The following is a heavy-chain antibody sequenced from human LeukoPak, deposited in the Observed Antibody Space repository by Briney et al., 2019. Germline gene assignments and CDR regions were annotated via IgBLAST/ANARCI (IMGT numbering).Heavy chain of an antibody. J-gene: IGHJ3*02. D-gene: IGHD3-22*01. Sequence: PSETLSLTCAVYGGSFSDYYWSWIRQPPGKGLEWIGEINHSGNTDYNPSLKSRVTISVDTSKNQFSLKLSSVTAADTAVYYCASCLSYYYDTSGHQVRDAFDIWGQGTMVTVSS. V-gene: IGHV4-34*01. CDR3: ASCLSYYYDTSGHQVRDAFDI. CDR2: INHSGNT. CDR1: GGSFSDYY.